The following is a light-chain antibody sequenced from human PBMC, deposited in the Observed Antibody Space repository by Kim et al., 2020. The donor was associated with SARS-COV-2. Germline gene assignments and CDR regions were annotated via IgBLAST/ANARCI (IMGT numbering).Light chain of an antibody. CDR2: STN. CDR3: VLYMGSGIWV. J-gene: IGLJ3*02. V-gene: IGLV8-61*01. CDR1: SGSVSTSYD. Sequence: GGPVTLTCGLSSGSVSTSYDPSWYQQTPGQAPRTLIYSTNTRSSGVPDRFSGSILGNKAALTITGAQADDESDYCCVLYMGSGIWVFGGGTQLTVL.